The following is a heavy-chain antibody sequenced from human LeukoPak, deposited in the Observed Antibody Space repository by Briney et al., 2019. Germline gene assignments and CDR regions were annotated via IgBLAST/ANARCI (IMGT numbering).Heavy chain of an antibody. J-gene: IGHJ5*02. CDR1: GFTFSIYG. CDR2: IRYDGSNK. Sequence: GGSLRLSCSASGFTFSIYGMHWVRQAPGKGLEWVAFIRYDGSNKYYADSVKGRFTISRDNSKNTVYLQMNSLTVEDTAVYYCARGLPLQFIVRALDPRGRGTLVTVSS. CDR3: ARGLPLQFIVRALDP. V-gene: IGHV3-30*02. D-gene: IGHD5/OR15-5a*01.